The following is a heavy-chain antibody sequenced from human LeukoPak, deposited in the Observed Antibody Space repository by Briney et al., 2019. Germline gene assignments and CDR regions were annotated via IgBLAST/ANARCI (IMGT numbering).Heavy chain of an antibody. J-gene: IGHJ6*02. CDR3: ARDRIAVAGSYYYYYGMDV. Sequence: GGSLRLPCAASGFTFSSYSMNWVRQAPGKGLEWVSSISSSSSYIYYADSVKGRFTISRDNAKNSLYLQMNSLRAEDTAVYYCARDRIAVAGSYYYYYGMDVWGQGTTVTVSS. CDR2: ISSSSSYI. V-gene: IGHV3-21*01. D-gene: IGHD6-19*01. CDR1: GFTFSSYS.